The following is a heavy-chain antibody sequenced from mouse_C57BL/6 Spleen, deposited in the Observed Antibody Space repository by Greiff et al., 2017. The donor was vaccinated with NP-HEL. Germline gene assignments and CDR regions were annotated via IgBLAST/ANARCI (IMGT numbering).Heavy chain of an antibody. J-gene: IGHJ1*03. CDR2: IWRGGST. V-gene: IGHV2-5*01. D-gene: IGHD1-1*01. CDR3: AKNYYGSSPWYFDV. Sequence: VQLQQSGPGLVQPSQSLSITCTVSGFSLTSYGVHWVRQSPGKGLEWLGVIWRGGSTDYNAAFMSRLSITKDNSKSQVFFKMNSLQADDTAIYYCAKNYYGSSPWYFDVWGTGTTVTVSS. CDR1: GFSLTSYG.